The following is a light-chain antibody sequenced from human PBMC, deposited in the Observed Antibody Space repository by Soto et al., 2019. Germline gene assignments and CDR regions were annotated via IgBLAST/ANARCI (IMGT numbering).Light chain of an antibody. CDR2: DVS. V-gene: IGLV2-14*01. Sequence: QSALTQPASVSGSPGQSITISCTGTSSDIGDYNYVSWYQQYPGKVPKLVTYDVSHRPSGVSNRFSGSKSGNTASLTISGLQAEDEADYYCSSSTTTTSLVVFGGGTKVTVL. J-gene: IGLJ3*02. CDR3: SSSTTTTSLVV. CDR1: SSDIGDYNY.